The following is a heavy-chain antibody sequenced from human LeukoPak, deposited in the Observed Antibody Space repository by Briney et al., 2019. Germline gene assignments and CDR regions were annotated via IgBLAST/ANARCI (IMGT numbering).Heavy chain of an antibody. CDR2: ISAYNGNT. CDR1: GYTFTSYG. V-gene: IGHV1-18*01. CDR3: ARLLENYGSGEYYFDY. D-gene: IGHD3-10*01. Sequence: ASVKVSCKASGYTFTSYGISWVRQAPGQGLEWMGWISAYNGNTNYAQKLQGRVTMTTDTSTSTAYMELRSLRSDDTAVYYCARLLENYGSGEYYFDYWGQGTLVTVSS. J-gene: IGHJ4*02.